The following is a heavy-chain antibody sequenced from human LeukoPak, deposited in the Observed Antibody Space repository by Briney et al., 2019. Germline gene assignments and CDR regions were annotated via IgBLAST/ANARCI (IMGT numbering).Heavy chain of an antibody. J-gene: IGHJ5*02. CDR1: GFTFSSYA. CDR2: ISGSGGST. Sequence: GGSLRLSCAASGFTFSSYAMSWVRQAPGKGLEWVSAISGSGGSTYYADSVKGRFTISRDNSKNTLYLQMNSLRAEDTAVYYCAKQRKINIVATIWFDPWGQGTLVTVSS. V-gene: IGHV3-23*01. CDR3: AKQRKINIVATIWFDP. D-gene: IGHD5-12*01.